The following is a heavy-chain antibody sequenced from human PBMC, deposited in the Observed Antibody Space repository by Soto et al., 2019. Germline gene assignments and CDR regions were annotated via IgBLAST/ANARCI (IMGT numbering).Heavy chain of an antibody. CDR1: GGSISSGGYY. CDR2: IYYSGST. CDR3: ARSSTSANYFDY. Sequence: QVQLQESGPGLVKPSQTLSLTCTVSGGSISSGGYYWSWIRQHPGKGLEWIGYIYYSGSTYHSPSLKSRVTISVDTSKNQFSLKLSSVTAADTAVYYCARSSTSANYFDYWGQGTLVTVSS. J-gene: IGHJ4*02. D-gene: IGHD2-2*01. V-gene: IGHV4-31*03.